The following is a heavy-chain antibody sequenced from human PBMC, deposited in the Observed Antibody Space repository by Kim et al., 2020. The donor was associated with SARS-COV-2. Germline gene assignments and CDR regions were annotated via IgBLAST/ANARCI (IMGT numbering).Heavy chain of an antibody. CDR2: INSGGNT. CDR3: ECRNVVLGYDWVRPFYY. Sequence: GGSLRLSCAASGFTVSSNYMSWVRQAPGKGLEWVSGINSGGNTGYTDSVKRRITSSSVNSKDTQNTQMNRLRAEDTEEKAFECRNVVLGYDWVRPFYYWG. J-gene: IGHJ4*01. D-gene: IGHD3-16*01. CDR1: GFTVSSNY. V-gene: IGHV3-66*01.